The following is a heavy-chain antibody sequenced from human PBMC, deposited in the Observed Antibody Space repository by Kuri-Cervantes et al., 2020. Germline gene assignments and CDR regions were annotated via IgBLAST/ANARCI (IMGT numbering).Heavy chain of an antibody. Sequence: GSLRLSCTVSGYSISSGYYWGWIRQPPGKGLEWIGSIYHSGSTYYNPSLKSRVTISVDTSKNQFSLKLSSVTAADTAVYYCASGEFEYDFGSGSYYPPNYFDYWGQGTLVTVSS. CDR3: ASGEFEYDFGSGSYYPPNYFDY. J-gene: IGHJ4*02. CDR2: IYHSGST. V-gene: IGHV4-38-2*02. D-gene: IGHD3-10*01. CDR1: GYSISSGYY.